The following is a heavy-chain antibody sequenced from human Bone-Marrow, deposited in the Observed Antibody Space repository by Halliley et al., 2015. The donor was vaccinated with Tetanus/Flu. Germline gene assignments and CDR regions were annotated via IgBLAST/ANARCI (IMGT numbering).Heavy chain of an antibody. CDR1: GFTFSSYL. V-gene: IGHV3-23*01. CDR3: TRGNWNYWAH. J-gene: IGHJ4*02. CDR2: IVGSSGDT. D-gene: IGHD1-7*01. Sequence: SLRLSCAASGFTFSSYLMRWVRQAPGKGLEWVSSIVGSSGDTNHAASVKGRFTISRDNAKNTLYLQMSSLRVEDTAVYFCTRGNWNYWAHWGQGALVTVSS.